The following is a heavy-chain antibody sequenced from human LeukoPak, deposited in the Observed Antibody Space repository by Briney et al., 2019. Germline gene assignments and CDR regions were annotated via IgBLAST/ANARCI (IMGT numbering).Heavy chain of an antibody. Sequence: PGGPLRLSCVASGFAFSTYNMNWVRQAPGKGLEWVSYISSGSRTIYYADSVKGRFTISRDNAKNSLYLQMNSLRDEDTAVYYCARAHQDYVWGSPDYWGQGTLVTVSS. D-gene: IGHD3-16*01. CDR1: GFAFSTYN. V-gene: IGHV3-48*02. CDR2: ISSGSRTI. J-gene: IGHJ4*02. CDR3: ARAHQDYVWGSPDY.